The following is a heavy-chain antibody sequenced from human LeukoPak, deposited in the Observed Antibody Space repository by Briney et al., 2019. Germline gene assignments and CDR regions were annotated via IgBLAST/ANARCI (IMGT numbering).Heavy chain of an antibody. D-gene: IGHD1-26*01. Sequence: AETLSLTCTVSGGSISSSSYYWGWIRQPPGKGLEWIGSIYYSGSTYYNPSLKSRVTISVDTSKNHFSLKLRSVTAADTAVYYCAKHGELLSWFDPWGQGTQVTVSS. J-gene: IGHJ5*02. V-gene: IGHV4-39*01. CDR1: GGSISSSSYY. CDR2: IYYSGST. CDR3: AKHGELLSWFDP.